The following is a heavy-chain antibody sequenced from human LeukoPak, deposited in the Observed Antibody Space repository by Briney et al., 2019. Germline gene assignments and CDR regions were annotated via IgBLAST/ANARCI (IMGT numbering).Heavy chain of an antibody. D-gene: IGHD3-10*01. V-gene: IGHV3-21*01. CDR2: ISSSSSYI. CDR1: GFTFSSYS. CDR3: ARDRVGLPWFGELSPFDY. Sequence: GGSLRLSCAASGFTFSSYSMNWVRQAPGKGLEWVSSISSSSSYIYYADSVKGRFTISRDNAKNSLYLQMNSLRAEDTAVYYCARDRVGLPWFGELSPFDYWGQGTLVTVSS. J-gene: IGHJ4*02.